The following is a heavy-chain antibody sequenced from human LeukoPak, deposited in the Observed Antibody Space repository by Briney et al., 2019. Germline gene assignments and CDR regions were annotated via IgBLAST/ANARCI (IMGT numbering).Heavy chain of an antibody. V-gene: IGHV3-23*01. CDR2: ISGGGDA. Sequence: PGGSLRLSCTASGFPFNRFAMSWVRQAPGQGLAWVSAISGGGDAHYADSVKGRFTISRDNSKNTLFLHMNNLTADDTALYYCAKEGITGADSWGQGTLVSVFS. CDR3: AKEGITGADS. J-gene: IGHJ4*02. CDR1: GFPFNRFA.